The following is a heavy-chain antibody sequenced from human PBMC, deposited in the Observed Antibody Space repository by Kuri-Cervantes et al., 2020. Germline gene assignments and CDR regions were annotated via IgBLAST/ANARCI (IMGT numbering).Heavy chain of an antibody. D-gene: IGHD2-15*01. V-gene: IGHV3-33*05. CDR1: GFTFSSYG. Sequence: GGSLRLSCAASGFTFSSYGMHWVRQAPGKGLEWVAVISYDGSNKYYADSVKGRFTISRDNSKNTLYLQMNSLKTEDTAVYYCTRAFGLYGVVAATEGGFDYWGQGTLVTVSS. CDR2: ISYDGSNK. CDR3: TRAFGLYGVVAATEGGFDY. J-gene: IGHJ4*02.